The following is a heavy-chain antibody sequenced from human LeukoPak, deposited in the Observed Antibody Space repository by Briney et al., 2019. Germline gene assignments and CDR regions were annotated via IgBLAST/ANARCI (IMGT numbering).Heavy chain of an antibody. V-gene: IGHV3-30-3*01. CDR1: GFTFSSYA. Sequence: GGSLRLSCAASGFTFSSYAMHWVRQAPGRGLEWVAVMSYDGSNKYYADSVKGRFTISRDNSKNTLYLQMNSLRAEDTAVYYCARDAQSSSWPTNAFDIWGQGTMVTVSS. D-gene: IGHD6-13*01. CDR2: MSYDGSNK. CDR3: ARDAQSSSWPTNAFDI. J-gene: IGHJ3*02.